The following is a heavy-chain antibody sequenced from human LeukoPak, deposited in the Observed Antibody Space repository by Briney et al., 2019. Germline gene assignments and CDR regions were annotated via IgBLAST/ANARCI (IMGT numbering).Heavy chain of an antibody. CDR2: ISAYNGNT. J-gene: IGHJ4*02. V-gene: IGHV1-18*01. Sequence: ASVKVSCKASGYTFTSYGISWVRQAPGQGLEWMGWISAYNGNTNYAQKLQGRVTMTTDTSTSTAYMELRSLRSDDTAVYYCARGRRETYYDILTGYYAFNYWGQGTLVTVSS. CDR3: ARGRRETYYDILTGYYAFNY. CDR1: GYTFTSYG. D-gene: IGHD3-9*01.